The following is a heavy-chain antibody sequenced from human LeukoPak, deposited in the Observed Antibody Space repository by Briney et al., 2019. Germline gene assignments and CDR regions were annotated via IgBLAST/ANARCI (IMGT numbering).Heavy chain of an antibody. V-gene: IGHV4-59*01. Sequence: SETLSLTCTVSGCSISSYYWSWIPHPPGKGLVWFGYIYYSGSTNYNPSLKSRVTISVDTSKNQFSLKLSSVTAADTAVYYCARASRLGLYGSAAETPFDYWGQGTLVTVSS. CDR2: IYYSGST. CDR3: ARASRLGLYGSAAETPFDY. D-gene: IGHD3-10*01. CDR1: GCSISSYY. J-gene: IGHJ4*02.